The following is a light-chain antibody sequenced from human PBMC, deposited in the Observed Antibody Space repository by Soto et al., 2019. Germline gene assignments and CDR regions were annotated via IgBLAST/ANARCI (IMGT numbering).Light chain of an antibody. CDR3: QQYNTYAT. CDR1: QDISNY. CDR2: DAS. J-gene: IGKJ5*01. Sequence: DIQITQSPSSLSASVGDRVTITCQASQDISNYLNWYQQKPGKAPKLLIYDASNLETGVPSRFSGSGSGSEFNFTITGLQPDDFATYFCQQYNTYATFGQGTRLEIK. V-gene: IGKV1-33*01.